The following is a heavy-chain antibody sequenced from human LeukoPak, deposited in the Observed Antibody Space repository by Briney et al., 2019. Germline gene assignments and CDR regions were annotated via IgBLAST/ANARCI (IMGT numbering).Heavy chain of an antibody. Sequence: PGGSLRLSCAASGFTFSSYAMNWVRQAPGKGLEWVSGIRDSGSSTYYADSVKGRFTVSRDNSKNTLYLQMNSLRAEDTAVYYCAKGSGSYLGVYYYYYMDVWGKGTTVTVSS. CDR1: GFTFSSYA. D-gene: IGHD1-26*01. CDR3: AKGSGSYLGVYYYYYMDV. V-gene: IGHV3-23*01. J-gene: IGHJ6*03. CDR2: IRDSGSST.